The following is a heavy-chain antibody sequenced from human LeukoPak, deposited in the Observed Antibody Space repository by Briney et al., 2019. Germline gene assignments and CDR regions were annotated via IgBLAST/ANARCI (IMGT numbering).Heavy chain of an antibody. D-gene: IGHD6-13*01. CDR2: ISWNSGSI. CDR3: AKEKQQRATFDY. V-gene: IGHV3-9*01. Sequence: PGRSLRLSCAASGFTFDDYAMHWVRQAPGKGLEWVSGISWNSGSIGYADSVKGRFTISRDNSKNTLYLQMNSLRAEDTAVYYCAKEKQQRATFDYWGQGTLVTVSS. CDR1: GFTFDDYA. J-gene: IGHJ4*02.